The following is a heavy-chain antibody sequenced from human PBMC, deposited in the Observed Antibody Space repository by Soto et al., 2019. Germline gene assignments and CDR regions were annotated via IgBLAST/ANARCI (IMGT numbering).Heavy chain of an antibody. D-gene: IGHD6-19*01. CDR3: AKDSTVSGVRQGLDF. V-gene: IGHV3-9*01. Sequence: GGSLRLSCAVSGFTFDDYAMHWVRQAPGKGLEWVAGIIWNSAYIVYADSVKGRFTISRDNAKNSLHLQMDSLRAEDTALYYCAKDSTVSGVRQGLDFWGRGTLVPVSS. CDR1: GFTFDDYA. CDR2: IIWNSAYI. J-gene: IGHJ4*02.